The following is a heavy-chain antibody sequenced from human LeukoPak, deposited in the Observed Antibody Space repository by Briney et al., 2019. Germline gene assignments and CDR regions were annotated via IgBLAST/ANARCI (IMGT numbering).Heavy chain of an antibody. CDR1: GFTFSDYW. J-gene: IGHJ4*02. Sequence: GGSLRLSCAASGFTFSDYWMSWVRQAPGKGLEWVANIKQDGSEKYYVDSVKGRFTISRDNAKNSLFLQMNSLRAEDTAVYYCAGSSGWARYFDYWGQGTLVTVSS. CDR2: IKQDGSEK. D-gene: IGHD6-19*01. V-gene: IGHV3-7*05. CDR3: AGSSGWARYFDY.